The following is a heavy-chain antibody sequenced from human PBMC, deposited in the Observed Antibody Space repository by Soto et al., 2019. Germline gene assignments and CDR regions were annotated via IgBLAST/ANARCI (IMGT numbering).Heavy chain of an antibody. CDR3: ARARLRAVYAFDI. CDR1: GGSISSGAYS. CDR2: IYFGGST. V-gene: IGHV4-31*03. Sequence: SETLSLTCTVSGGSISSGAYSWSWIRQRPGKGLEWIGYIYFGGSTYYSPSLKSRLSISLDTSNNQFSLRLSSVTAADTAMYYCARARLRAVYAFDIWGQGTMVTVSS. J-gene: IGHJ3*02. D-gene: IGHD4-17*01.